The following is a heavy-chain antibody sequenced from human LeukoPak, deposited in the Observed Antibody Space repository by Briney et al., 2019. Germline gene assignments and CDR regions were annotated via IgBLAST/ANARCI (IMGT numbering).Heavy chain of an antibody. CDR1: GFTFSSYE. J-gene: IGHJ4*02. D-gene: IGHD6-19*01. Sequence: GGSLRLSSAASGFTFSSYEMNWVRQAPGKGLEWVSYISSSGSTIYHADSVKGRFTISRDNAKNSLYLQMNSLRAEDTAVYYCASHSSGWYSDFDYWGQGTLVTVSS. V-gene: IGHV3-48*03. CDR2: ISSSGSTI. CDR3: ASHSSGWYSDFDY.